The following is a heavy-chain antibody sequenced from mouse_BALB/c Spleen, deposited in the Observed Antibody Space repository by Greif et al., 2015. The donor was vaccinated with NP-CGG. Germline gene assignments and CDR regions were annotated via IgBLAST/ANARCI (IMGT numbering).Heavy chain of an antibody. CDR1: GYAFTNYL. V-gene: IGHV1-54*01. D-gene: IGHD2-4*01. Sequence: VQLQQSGTELVRPGTSVKVSCKASGYAFTNYLIEWIKQRPGQGLGWIGVLNPGSGGTNYSEKFKGKATLTADYSSSTAYLQLSSLTSDDSAVYFCAREGDYGFAYWGQGTLVTVSA. J-gene: IGHJ3*01. CDR2: LNPGSGGT. CDR3: AREGDYGFAY.